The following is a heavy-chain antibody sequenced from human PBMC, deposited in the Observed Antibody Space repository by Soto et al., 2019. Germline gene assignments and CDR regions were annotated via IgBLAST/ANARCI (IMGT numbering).Heavy chain of an antibody. CDR2: ISYDGSNK. CDR3: ARDKRDLRFLEWSYYFDY. CDR1: GFTFSSCA. Sequence: GGSLRLSCAASGFTFSSCAMHWVRQAPGKGLEWVAFISYDGSNKYYAVSVKGRFTISRDNSKNTLYLQMNSLRAEDTAVYYCARDKRDLRFLEWSYYFDYWGQGTLVTVSS. V-gene: IGHV3-30-3*01. J-gene: IGHJ4*02. D-gene: IGHD3-3*01.